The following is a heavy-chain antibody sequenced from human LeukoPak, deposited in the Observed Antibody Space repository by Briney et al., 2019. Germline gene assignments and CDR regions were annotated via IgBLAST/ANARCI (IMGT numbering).Heavy chain of an antibody. J-gene: IGHJ4*02. V-gene: IGHV4-59*08. Sequence: PSETLSLTCTVSGVSGGSISSYYLSWIRQPPGKGLEWIGYIYYSGSTNSNPSLKSRVSLSVDTSKNQFSLKLNSVTAADTAVYYCSRSLLVTTPHFDYWGQGILVTVSS. CDR1: GGSISSYY. CDR2: IYYSGST. CDR3: SRSLLVTTPHFDY. D-gene: IGHD4-17*01.